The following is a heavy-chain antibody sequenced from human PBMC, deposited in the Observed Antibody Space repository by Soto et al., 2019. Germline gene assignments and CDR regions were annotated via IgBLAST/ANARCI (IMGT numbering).Heavy chain of an antibody. CDR2: IKPDGSDK. J-gene: IGHJ6*02. V-gene: IGHV3-7*01. D-gene: IGHD3-10*01. CDR3: ARDRGTVYGMDV. Sequence: GGSLRLSCAASRFTFSSYWMSWVRQAPGKGLEWVANIKPDGSDKYYVDSVRGRFTISRDNAKNSLYLQMNSLRAEDTAVYYCARDRGTVYGMDVWGQGTTVTVSS. CDR1: RFTFSSYW.